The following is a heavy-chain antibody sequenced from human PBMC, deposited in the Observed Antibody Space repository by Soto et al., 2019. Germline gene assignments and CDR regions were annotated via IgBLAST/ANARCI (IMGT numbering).Heavy chain of an antibody. V-gene: IGHV3-33*01. CDR1: GFTFSSYC. D-gene: IGHD6-6*01. Sequence: TGGSLRLSCAASGFTFSSYCLHWVRQALGKGLEWVAVIWYDGSNKYYADSVKGRFTISRDNSKNTLYLQMNSRRAEDTAVYYCARGKRIAARLVDFDYWGQGTRVTVSS. J-gene: IGHJ4*02. CDR2: IWYDGSNK. CDR3: ARGKRIAARLVDFDY.